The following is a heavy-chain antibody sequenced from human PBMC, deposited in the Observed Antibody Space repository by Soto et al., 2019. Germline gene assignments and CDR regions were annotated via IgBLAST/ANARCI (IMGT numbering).Heavy chain of an antibody. CDR1: GFTFSNAW. D-gene: IGHD4-17*01. Sequence: GGSLRLSCVGSGFTFSNAWINWVRQAPGKGLQWVGRIKSETHGGTTDFAAPVKGRFAISRDDSRNLVYMQMNSLKIEDTAVYYCARAKEGAGSTVNYYYGMDVWGQGTTVTVSS. J-gene: IGHJ6*02. CDR3: ARAKEGAGSTVNYYYGMDV. CDR2: IKSETHGGTT. V-gene: IGHV3-15*07.